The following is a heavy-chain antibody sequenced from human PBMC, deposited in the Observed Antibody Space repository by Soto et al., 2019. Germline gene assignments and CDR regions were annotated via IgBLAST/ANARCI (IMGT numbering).Heavy chain of an antibody. D-gene: IGHD2-15*01. V-gene: IGHV4-39*01. CDR1: GDSISSSSSY. CDR2: IYSGGRT. Sequence: QLQLQESGPGLVKPSETLSLTCTVSGDSISSSSSYWVWIRQPPGKGLEWIGSIYSGGRTYYNPSLQSRVTISVDTSNNLFSLNLRSVTTTDTATYYCARRGPMLVPLWGQGTMVTVSS. CDR3: ARRGPMLVPL. J-gene: IGHJ3*01.